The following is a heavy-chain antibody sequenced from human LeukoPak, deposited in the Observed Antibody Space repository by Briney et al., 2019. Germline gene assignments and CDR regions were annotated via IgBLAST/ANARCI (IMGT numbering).Heavy chain of an antibody. D-gene: IGHD6-13*01. CDR3: ARVDCSSWRPGYFDY. CDR2: ISSSSSTI. CDR1: GFTFSSYS. J-gene: IGHJ4*02. V-gene: IGHV3-48*04. Sequence: GGSLRLSCAASGFTFSSYSMNWVRQAPGKGLEWVSYISSSSSTIYYADSVKGRFTISRGNAKNSLYLQMNSLRAEDTAVYYCARVDCSSWRPGYFDYWGQGTLVTVSS.